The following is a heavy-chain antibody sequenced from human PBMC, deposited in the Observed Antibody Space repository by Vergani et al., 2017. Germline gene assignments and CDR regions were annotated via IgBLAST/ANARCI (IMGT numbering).Heavy chain of an antibody. CDR2: IYSSGST. Sequence: QVQLQESGPGLVKPSQTLSLTCTVSGGSISSGSYYWSWIRQPAGKGLEWIGRIYSSGSTNYNPSLKSRVTISLDTSKNQFSLKLSSVTAADTAVYYCARGKPYYASGSSNVWGQGTTVTVSS. D-gene: IGHD3-10*01. V-gene: IGHV4-61*02. J-gene: IGHJ6*02. CDR1: GGSISSGSYY. CDR3: ARGKPYYASGSSNV.